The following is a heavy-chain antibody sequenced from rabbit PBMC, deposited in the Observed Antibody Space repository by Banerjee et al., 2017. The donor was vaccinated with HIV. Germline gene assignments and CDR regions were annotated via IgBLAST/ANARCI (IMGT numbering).Heavy chain of an antibody. CDR3: ARLGTGSSWYPFSL. J-gene: IGHJ4*01. Sequence: QSLEESGGDLVKPGASLTLTCTASGFSFSNSYYMCWVRQAPGKGLEWIACIITGSNGSTYYASWAKGRVTISKTSSPTVTLQMTSLTAADTAPYFCARLGTGSSWYPFSLWGPGTLVTVS. V-gene: IGHV1S40*01. D-gene: IGHD8-1*01. CDR2: IITGSNGST. CDR1: GFSFSNSYY.